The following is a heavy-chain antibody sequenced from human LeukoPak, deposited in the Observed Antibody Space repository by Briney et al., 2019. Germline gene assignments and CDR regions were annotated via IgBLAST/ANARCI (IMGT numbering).Heavy chain of an antibody. CDR3: ARGAGSGWYGGGFDY. CDR1: GGSISSGDYY. D-gene: IGHD6-19*01. CDR2: IYYSGST. Sequence: SETLSLTCTVSGGSISSGDYYWSWIRQPPGKGLEWIGYIYYSGSTYYNPSLKSRVTISVDTSKNQFPLKLSSVTVADTAVYYCARGAGSGWYGGGFDYWGQGTLVTVSS. V-gene: IGHV4-30-4*01. J-gene: IGHJ4*02.